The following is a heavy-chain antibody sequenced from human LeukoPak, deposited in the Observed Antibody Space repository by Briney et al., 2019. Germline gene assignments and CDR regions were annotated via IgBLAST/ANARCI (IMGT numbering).Heavy chain of an antibody. CDR1: GFTVSSNY. V-gene: IGHV3-66*01. CDR3: ASELVYYYGSGSLDY. CDR2: IYSGGST. J-gene: IGHJ4*02. D-gene: IGHD3-10*01. Sequence: GGSLRLSCAASGFTVSSNYMSWVRQAPGKGLEWVSVIYSGGSTYYADSVKGRFTISRDNSKNTLYLQMNSLRAEDTAVYYCASELVYYYGSGSLDYWGQGTLVTVSS.